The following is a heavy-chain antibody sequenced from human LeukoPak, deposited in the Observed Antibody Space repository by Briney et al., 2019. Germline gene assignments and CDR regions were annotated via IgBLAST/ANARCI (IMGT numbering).Heavy chain of an antibody. CDR3: ARGWELLEKYYFDY. V-gene: IGHV4-34*01. D-gene: IGHD1-26*01. CDR1: GGSFSGYY. CDR2: INHSGST. Sequence: SETLSLTCAVYGGSFSGYYWSRIRQPPGKWLEWIGEINHSGSTNYNPSLKSRVTISVDTSKNQFSLKLSSVTAVDTAVYYCARGWELLEKYYFDYWGQGTLVTVSS. J-gene: IGHJ4*02.